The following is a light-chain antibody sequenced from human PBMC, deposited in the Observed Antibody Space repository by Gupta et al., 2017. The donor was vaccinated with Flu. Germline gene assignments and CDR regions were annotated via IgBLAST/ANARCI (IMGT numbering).Light chain of an antibody. CDR1: SGSVSTDYY. Sequence: TVTLTCGLSSGSVSTDYYPTWYQQTPGQPPRTLIYSTNTRSSGVPDRFSGSILGNKAALTITGAQADGEGHYYWEVDLGSGVWVFGGGTKVTVL. CDR2: STN. J-gene: IGLJ3*02. CDR3: EVDLGSGVWV. V-gene: IGLV8-61*01.